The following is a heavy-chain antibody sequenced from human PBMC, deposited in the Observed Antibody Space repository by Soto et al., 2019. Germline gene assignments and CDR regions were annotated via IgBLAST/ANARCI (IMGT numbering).Heavy chain of an antibody. D-gene: IGHD2-8*01. CDR3: ARGYCTNGVCYPAPFDY. J-gene: IGHJ4*02. Sequence: PSETLSLSYTVSGGSIRSGGYYWSWIRKHPGKGLEWIGYIYYSGSTYYNPSLKSRVTISVDTSKNQFSLKLSSVTAADTAVYYCARGYCTNGVCYPAPFDYWGQGTLVTVSS. CDR1: GGSIRSGGYY. CDR2: IYYSGST. V-gene: IGHV4-31*03.